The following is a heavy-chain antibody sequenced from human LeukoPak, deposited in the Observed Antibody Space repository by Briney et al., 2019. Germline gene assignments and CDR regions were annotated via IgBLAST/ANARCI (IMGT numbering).Heavy chain of an antibody. CDR3: ATLFFSSSWYEVGEY. D-gene: IGHD6-13*01. Sequence: GSLRLSCAASGFTFSSYWMHWVRQAPGKGLVWVSRISSEGSSISYADSVKGRFTISRDNAKNTLYLQMNSLRAEDTAVYYCATLFFSSSWYEVGEYWGQGTLVTVSS. J-gene: IGHJ4*02. CDR2: ISSEGSSI. CDR1: GFTFSSYW. V-gene: IGHV3-74*01.